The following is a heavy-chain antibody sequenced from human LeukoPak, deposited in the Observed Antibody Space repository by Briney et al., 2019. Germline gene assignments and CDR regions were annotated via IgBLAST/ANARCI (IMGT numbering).Heavy chain of an antibody. Sequence: ASVEVSCKASGYTLTSYGISWVRQAPGQGLEWMGWISAYNGNTNYAQKLQGSVTMTTDTSTSTAYMELRSLRSDDTAVYYCARDRVVRGIYKRTFDYWGQGTLVTVSS. V-gene: IGHV1-18*01. D-gene: IGHD3-10*01. CDR3: ARDRVVRGIYKRTFDY. J-gene: IGHJ4*02. CDR2: ISAYNGNT. CDR1: GYTLTSYG.